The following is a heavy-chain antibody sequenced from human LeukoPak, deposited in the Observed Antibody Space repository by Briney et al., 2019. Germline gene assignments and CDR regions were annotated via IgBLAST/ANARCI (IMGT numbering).Heavy chain of an antibody. J-gene: IGHJ4*02. CDR1: GGSISSYY. Sequence: SETLSLTCTVSGGSISSYYWSWIRQPPGKGLEGSGYIYDSGSTNYNPSLKRRVTISVDTSKKQFSLKLRSVTAADTAVYYCARVSGYDWESFYDYWGQGTLVTVSS. V-gene: IGHV4-59*01. CDR3: ARVSGYDWESFYDY. D-gene: IGHD5-12*01. CDR2: IYDSGST.